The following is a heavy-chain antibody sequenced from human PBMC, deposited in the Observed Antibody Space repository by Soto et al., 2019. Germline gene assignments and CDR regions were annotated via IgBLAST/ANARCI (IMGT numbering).Heavy chain of an antibody. V-gene: IGHV4-59*01. CDR1: GGSISNYY. CDR2: IYYSGGT. J-gene: IGHJ4*02. Sequence: QVQLQESGPGLVKPSETLSLTCTVSGGSISNYYWSWIRQPPGKGLEWIGYIYYSGGTKYNPSLKSRLTMSVDTSKNQFSLKVSSVTAADTAVYFCARLYCRGGSCYLDYWGQGTLVTVSS. D-gene: IGHD2-15*01. CDR3: ARLYCRGGSCYLDY.